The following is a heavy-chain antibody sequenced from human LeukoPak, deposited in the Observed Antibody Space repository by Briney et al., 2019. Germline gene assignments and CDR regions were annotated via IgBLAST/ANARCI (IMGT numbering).Heavy chain of an antibody. CDR2: IYYSGST. V-gene: IGHV4-59*12. D-gene: IGHD2-2*01. J-gene: IGHJ3*02. Sequence: PSETLSLTCTVSGGSISSYYWSWIRQPPGKGLEWIGYIYYSGSTNYNPSLKSRVTISVDKSKNQFSLKLSSVTAADTAVYYCARADGYCSSTSCQDNDAFDIWGQGTMVTVSS. CDR3: ARADGYCSSTSCQDNDAFDI. CDR1: GGSISSYY.